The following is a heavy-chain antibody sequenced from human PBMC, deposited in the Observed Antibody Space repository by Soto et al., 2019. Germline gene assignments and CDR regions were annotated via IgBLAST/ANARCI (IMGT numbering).Heavy chain of an antibody. Sequence: QVQLVQSGAEVKKPGSSVKVSCKASGGTFSSYAISWVRQAPGQGLEWMGGIIPIFGTANYAQKFQGRVTITADESTSTAYMELSSLRSEDTAVYYCARAGTIFGGGQGYYYYYGMDVWGQGTTVTVSS. V-gene: IGHV1-69*01. D-gene: IGHD3-3*01. CDR2: IIPIFGTA. J-gene: IGHJ6*02. CDR3: ARAGTIFGGGQGYYYYYGMDV. CDR1: GGTFSSYA.